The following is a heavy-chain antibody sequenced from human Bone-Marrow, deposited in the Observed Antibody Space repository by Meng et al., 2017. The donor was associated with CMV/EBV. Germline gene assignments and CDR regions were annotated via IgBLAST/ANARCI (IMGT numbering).Heavy chain of an antibody. CDR1: GLTFSSYA. D-gene: IGHD2-2*02. J-gene: IGHJ5*02. CDR3: ARVVPAAIGPWFDP. Sequence: SGLTFSSYAMPWVRQAPGKWLEWVAVISYDGSNKYYADSVKGRFTISRDNSKNTLYLQMNSLRAEDTAVYYCARVVPAAIGPWFDPWGQGTLVTVSS. CDR2: ISYDGSNK. V-gene: IGHV3-30-3*01.